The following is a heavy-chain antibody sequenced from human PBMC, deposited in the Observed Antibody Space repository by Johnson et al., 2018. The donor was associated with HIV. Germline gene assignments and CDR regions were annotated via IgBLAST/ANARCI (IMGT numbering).Heavy chain of an antibody. CDR3: VRGPLFYYSRADDAFDI. V-gene: IGHV3-20*04. D-gene: IGHD3-10*01. CDR2: INWNGCRT. Sequence: VYLVESGGGVVRPGGSLRLSCAASGFTFDDYGMSWVRQAPGKGLEWVSGINWNGCRTVSADSLKGRLTIPRDNAKNSLYLQMNSLRAEDTALYYCVRGPLFYYSRADDAFDIWGQGTMVTVSS. J-gene: IGHJ3*02. CDR1: GFTFDDYG.